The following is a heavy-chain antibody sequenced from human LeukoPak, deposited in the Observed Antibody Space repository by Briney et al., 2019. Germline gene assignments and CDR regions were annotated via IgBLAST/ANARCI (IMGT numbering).Heavy chain of an antibody. CDR3: VRWGYYSNYDY. J-gene: IGHJ4*02. Sequence: GGSLRLSCAASGFSFSIFAMHWVRQAPGKQLKYVSAITSNGGSTYYADSVKGRFTISRDNSKNTLYLQMGSLRPEDMAVYYCVRWGYYSNYDYWGQGTLVTVSS. CDR2: ITSNGGST. CDR1: GFSFSIFA. V-gene: IGHV3-64*02. D-gene: IGHD4-11*01.